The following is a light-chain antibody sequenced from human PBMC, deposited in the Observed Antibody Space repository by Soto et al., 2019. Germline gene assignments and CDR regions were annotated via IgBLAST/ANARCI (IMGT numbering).Light chain of an antibody. V-gene: IGKV1-39*01. CDR1: QSIDNY. J-gene: IGKJ1*01. Sequence: DIQMPQSPSSLSASVGDRVTITCRASQSIDNYLNWYQQKPWKAPNLLIYAASTLLSGVPSRFSGRGSGTHFTLTISSLQPEDFATYYCQQSYSSPDTFGQGTKVEIK. CDR2: AAS. CDR3: QQSYSSPDT.